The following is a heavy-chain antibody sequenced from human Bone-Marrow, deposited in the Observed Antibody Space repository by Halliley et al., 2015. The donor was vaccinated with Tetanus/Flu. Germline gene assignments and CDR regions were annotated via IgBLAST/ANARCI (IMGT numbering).Heavy chain of an antibody. J-gene: IGHJ5*02. CDR3: ARISYGSGSPGWFAP. D-gene: IGHD3-10*01. CDR1: GDSISKYF. CDR2: IYYIGTT. V-gene: IGHV4-59*01. Sequence: TLSLTCTVSGDSISKYFWSWIRQPPGKGLEWIGYIYYIGTTSYNPSLESRVTISVDTSKNQFSLKLTSVTAADRAMYYCARISYGSGSPGWFAPWGQGTRSPSPQ.